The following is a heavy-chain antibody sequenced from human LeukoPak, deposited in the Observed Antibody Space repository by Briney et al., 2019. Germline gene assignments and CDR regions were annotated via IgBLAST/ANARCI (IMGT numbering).Heavy chain of an antibody. CDR1: GFTFSSYA. CDR2: ISGSGGIT. J-gene: IGHJ4*02. CDR3: AKDPRVLLWFGELYYFDY. Sequence: GGSLRLSCAASGFTFSSYAMSWVRQAPGKGLEWVSAISGSGGITSYADSVKGRFTISRDNSKNTLYLQMNSLRAEDTAVYYCAKDPRVLLWFGELYYFDYWGQGTLVTVSS. V-gene: IGHV3-23*01. D-gene: IGHD3-10*01.